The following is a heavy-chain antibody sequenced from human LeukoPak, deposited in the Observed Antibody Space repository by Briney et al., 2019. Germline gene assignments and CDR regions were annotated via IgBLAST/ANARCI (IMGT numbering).Heavy chain of an antibody. CDR3: ARRLPYYSNSSGYYRPYFDY. J-gene: IGHJ4*02. V-gene: IGHV4-34*01. Sequence: SETLSLTCAVYGGSFSGYYCSWIRQPPGKGLEWIGEINHSGSTNYNPSLKSRVTISVDTSKNQFSLKLSSVTAADTAVHYCARRLPYYSNSSGYYRPYFDYWGLGTLVTVSS. CDR1: GGSFSGYY. D-gene: IGHD3-22*01. CDR2: INHSGST.